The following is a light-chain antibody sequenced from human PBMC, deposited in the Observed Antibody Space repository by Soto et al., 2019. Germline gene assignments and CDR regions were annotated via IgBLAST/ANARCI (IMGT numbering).Light chain of an antibody. CDR2: GAS. Sequence: DIVFTQSPVTLSLSQLDRASLSWSASQSVAGNYLAWYQQKPGQAPRLLIYGASSKATGIPDRFSGSGSGTDFTLTISRVEPEDFAVYFCQQYIKSPLTCGGGNKGDIK. CDR1: QSVAGNY. CDR3: QQYIKSPLT. J-gene: IGKJ4*01. V-gene: IGKV3-20*01.